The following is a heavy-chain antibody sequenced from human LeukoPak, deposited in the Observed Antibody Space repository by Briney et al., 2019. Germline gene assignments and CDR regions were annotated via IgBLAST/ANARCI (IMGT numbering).Heavy chain of an antibody. Sequence: PGGSLRLSCAASAFTVSSNYMSWVRQAPGKGLEWVSIIYSGGTTYYADSVKGRFTISRDNSKNTLYLQMNGLRAEDTAVYYCARRYPYSSAWHPSAFDVWGQGTMVTVSS. CDR1: AFTVSSNY. CDR2: IYSGGTT. D-gene: IGHD6-19*01. J-gene: IGHJ3*01. CDR3: ARRYPYSSAWHPSAFDV. V-gene: IGHV3-66*01.